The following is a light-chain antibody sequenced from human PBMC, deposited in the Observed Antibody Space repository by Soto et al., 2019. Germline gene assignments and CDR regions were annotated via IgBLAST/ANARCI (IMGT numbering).Light chain of an antibody. CDR3: QKSNSSPFT. CDR2: GAS. Sequence: DIQMTQSPSSLSASVGDRVTITSRASRDIANYLAWYQQKPGKVPQLLIYGASTLQSGVPSRFSGSGSGTDFTLTISSLQPVDVATYYCQKSNSSPFTFGPGTKVNIK. J-gene: IGKJ3*01. CDR1: RDIANY. V-gene: IGKV1-27*01.